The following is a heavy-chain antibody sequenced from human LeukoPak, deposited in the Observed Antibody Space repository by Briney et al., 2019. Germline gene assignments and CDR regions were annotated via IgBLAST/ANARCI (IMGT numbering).Heavy chain of an antibody. CDR3: AAVQNPYYDSSGDEGYFDY. J-gene: IGHJ4*02. D-gene: IGHD3-22*01. CDR1: GGSIRSSYYY. V-gene: IGHV4-39*01. Sequence: PSETLSLTCTVSGGSIRSSYYYWGWIRQPPGTGLEWIGSIYDSGSTYYNPSLKSRVTISVDTSKNQFSLKLNSVTAADTAVYYCAAVQNPYYDSSGDEGYFDYWGQGTLVTVSS. CDR2: IYDSGST.